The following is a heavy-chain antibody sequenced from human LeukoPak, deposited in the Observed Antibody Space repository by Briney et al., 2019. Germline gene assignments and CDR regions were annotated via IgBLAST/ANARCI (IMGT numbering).Heavy chain of an antibody. CDR3: AKDRDSSSSAPGDYFDY. CDR2: ISGSGGST. Sequence: GGSLRLSCAASGFTFSSYAMSWVRQAPGKGLEWVLAISGSGGSTYYADSVKGRFTISRDNSKNTLYLQMNSLRAEDTAVYYCAKDRDSSSSAPGDYFDYWGQGTLVTVSS. V-gene: IGHV3-23*01. J-gene: IGHJ4*02. D-gene: IGHD6-6*01. CDR1: GFTFSSYA.